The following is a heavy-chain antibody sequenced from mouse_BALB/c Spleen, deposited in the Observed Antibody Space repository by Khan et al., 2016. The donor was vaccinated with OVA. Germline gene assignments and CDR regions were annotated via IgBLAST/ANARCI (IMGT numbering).Heavy chain of an antibody. CDR2: ISTYSGNT. CDR3: ARPAYDGYYDY. V-gene: IGHV1S137*01. D-gene: IGHD2-3*01. CDR1: GYTFTDYA. Sequence: QIQLVQSGPELVRPGVSVKISCKGSGYTFTDYAMYWVKQSHAESLEWIGLISTYSGNTNYNQQFQGKATMTVDKSSTTAYMVLARLTSEDSAIYYGARPAYDGYYDYWGQGTTLTVSS. J-gene: IGHJ2*01.